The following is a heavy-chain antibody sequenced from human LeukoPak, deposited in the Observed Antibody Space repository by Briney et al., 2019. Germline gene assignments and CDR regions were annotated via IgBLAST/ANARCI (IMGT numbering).Heavy chain of an antibody. Sequence: ASVKVSCKASGYTFTSYYMHWVRQAPGQGLEWMGIINPSGGSTSSAQKFQGRVTMTRDTSTSTVYMELSSLRSADTAVYYCARALLGSWYTPPSYYYYYGMDVWGQGTTVTVSS. J-gene: IGHJ6*02. CDR1: GYTFTSYY. CDR3: ARALLGSWYTPPSYYYYYGMDV. D-gene: IGHD6-13*01. CDR2: INPSGGST. V-gene: IGHV1-46*01.